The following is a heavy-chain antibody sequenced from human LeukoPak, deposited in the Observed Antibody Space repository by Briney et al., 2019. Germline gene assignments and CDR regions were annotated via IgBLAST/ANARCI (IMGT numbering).Heavy chain of an antibody. J-gene: IGHJ5*02. CDR3: ARDEGIAAAGLNWFDP. Sequence: ASVTVSCKASGYTFTSYAMHWVRQAPGQRLEWMGWINAGNGNTKYSQKFQGRVTITRDTSASTAYMELSSLRSEDTAVYYCARDEGIAAAGLNWFDPWGQGTLVTVSS. CDR1: GYTFTSYA. CDR2: INAGNGNT. D-gene: IGHD6-13*01. V-gene: IGHV1-3*01.